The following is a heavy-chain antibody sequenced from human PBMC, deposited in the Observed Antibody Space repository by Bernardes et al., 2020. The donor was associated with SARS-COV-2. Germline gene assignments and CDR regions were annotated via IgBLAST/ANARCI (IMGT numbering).Heavy chain of an antibody. CDR1: GFTFDDYG. D-gene: IGHD3-22*01. CDR2: INWNGGST. CDR3: ATLTPVRDYYDSNRSGMDV. Sequence: GGSLRLSCAASGFTFDDYGMSWVRQAPGKGLEWVSGINWNGGSTGYADSVKGRFTISRDNAKNSLYLQMNSLRAEDTALYHCATLTPVRDYYDSNRSGMDVWGQGTTVTGSS. J-gene: IGHJ6*02. V-gene: IGHV3-20*01.